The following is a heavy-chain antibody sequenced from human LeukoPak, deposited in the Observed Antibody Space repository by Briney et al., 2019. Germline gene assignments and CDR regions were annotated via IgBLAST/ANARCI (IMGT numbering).Heavy chain of an antibody. CDR2: INHSGST. CDR1: GGSFSGYY. D-gene: IGHD5-12*01. Sequence: SETLSLTCAVHGGSFSGYYWSWIRQPPGKGLEWIGEINHSGSTNYNPSLKSRVTISVDTSKNQFSLKLSSVTAADTAVYYCARIRGKWLRFFDYWGQGTLVTVSS. CDR3: ARIRGKWLRFFDY. V-gene: IGHV4-34*01. J-gene: IGHJ4*02.